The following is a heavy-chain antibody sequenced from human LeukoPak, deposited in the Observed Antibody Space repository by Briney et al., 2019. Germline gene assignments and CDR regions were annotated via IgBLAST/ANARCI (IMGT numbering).Heavy chain of an antibody. CDR1: GFTVSNNY. J-gene: IGHJ4*02. CDR3: ARDQRSGYAIGRID. D-gene: IGHD3-3*01. V-gene: IGHV3-53*04. Sequence: GGSLRLSCAASGFTVSNNYMRWVRQAPGKGLEWVSVIYSGGSTYYADSVKGRFTISRRNSKNTLYLQMNSLRAEDTAVYYCARDQRSGYAIGRIDWGQGTLVTVSS. CDR2: IYSGGST.